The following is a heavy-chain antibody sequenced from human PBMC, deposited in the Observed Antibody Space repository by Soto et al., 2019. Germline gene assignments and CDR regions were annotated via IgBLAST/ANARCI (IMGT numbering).Heavy chain of an antibody. CDR1: GGTFSSYA. D-gene: IGHD2-15*01. CDR3: ARESRYCSGGSCYFLPGIDY. J-gene: IGHJ4*02. CDR2: IIPIFGTA. V-gene: IGHV1-69*12. Sequence: QVQLVQSGAEVKKPGSSVKVSCKASGGTFSSYAISWVRQPPGQGLEWMGGIIPIFGTANYAQKFQGRVTITADESTSTAYMGLSSLRSEDTAVYYCARESRYCSGGSCYFLPGIDYWGQGTLVTVSS.